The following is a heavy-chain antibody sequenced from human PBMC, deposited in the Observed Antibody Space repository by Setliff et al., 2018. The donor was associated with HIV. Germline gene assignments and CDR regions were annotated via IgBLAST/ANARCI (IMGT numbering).Heavy chain of an antibody. V-gene: IGHV4-61*09. CDR1: GGSIISEISR. Sequence: SETLSLTCTVSGGSIISEISRWAWIRQPAGKGPEWLGQIYMRGGTDYNPSLEGRVTISLDTSKNQFSLKLTSVTAADTAVYYCAIDHVTNIAESGYGYTRIDPWGPGISVTVSS. J-gene: IGHJ5*02. CDR3: AIDHVTNIAESGYGYTRIDP. D-gene: IGHD5-18*01. CDR2: IYMRGGT.